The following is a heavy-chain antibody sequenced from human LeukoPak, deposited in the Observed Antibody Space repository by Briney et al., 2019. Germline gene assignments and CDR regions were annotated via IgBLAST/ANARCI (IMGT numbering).Heavy chain of an antibody. V-gene: IGHV3-7*01. CDR1: GFTFSSYW. CDR2: IKQDGSEK. CDR3: ARGLTIAVAGTTFDY. Sequence: GGSLRLSCAASGFTFSSYWMSWVRQAPGKGLEWVANIKQDGSEKYYVDSVKGRFTISRDNAENSLYLQMNSLRAEDTAVYYCARGLTIAVAGTTFDYWGQGTLVTVSS. J-gene: IGHJ4*02. D-gene: IGHD6-19*01.